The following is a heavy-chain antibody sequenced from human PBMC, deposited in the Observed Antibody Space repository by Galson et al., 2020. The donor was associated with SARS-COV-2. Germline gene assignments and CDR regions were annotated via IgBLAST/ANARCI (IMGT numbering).Heavy chain of an antibody. CDR2: ISAYNGNT. D-gene: IGHD1-7*01. Sequence: ASVKVSCKASGYTFTSYGISWVRQAPGQGLEWMGWISAYNGNTNYAQKLQGRVTMTTDTSTSTAYMELRSLRSDDTAVYYCARDLVVFRLQGTTAFDYWGQGTLVTVSS. CDR3: ARDLVVFRLQGTTAFDY. CDR1: GYTFTSYG. V-gene: IGHV1-18*01. J-gene: IGHJ4*02.